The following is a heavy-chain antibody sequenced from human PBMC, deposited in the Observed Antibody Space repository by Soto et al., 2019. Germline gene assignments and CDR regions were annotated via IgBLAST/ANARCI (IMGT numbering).Heavy chain of an antibody. CDR2: IIPIFGTA. CDR1: GGTFSSYA. Sequence: AASVKVSCKASGGTFSSYAISWVRQAPGQGLEWMGGIIPIFGTANYAQKFQGRVTITADESTSTAYMELSSLRSEDTAVYYCARDSSRAGHYDFWSGPYYYYGMDVWGQGTTVTVSS. V-gene: IGHV1-69*13. J-gene: IGHJ6*02. CDR3: ARDSSRAGHYDFWSGPYYYYGMDV. D-gene: IGHD3-3*01.